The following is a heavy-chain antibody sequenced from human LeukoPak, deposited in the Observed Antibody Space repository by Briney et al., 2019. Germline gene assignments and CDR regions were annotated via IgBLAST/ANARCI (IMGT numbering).Heavy chain of an antibody. D-gene: IGHD5-18*01. J-gene: IGHJ4*02. Sequence: PGSSLRLSCAASGFTFSTYSMNWVRQAPGKGLEWVSFISTGSSTIYYADSVKGRFTISRDNAKNSLHLQMNSLRDEDTAVYYCARVAEIQLWLRSAFDYWGQGTLVTVSS. V-gene: IGHV3-48*02. CDR3: ARVAEIQLWLRSAFDY. CDR1: GFTFSTYS. CDR2: ISTGSSTI.